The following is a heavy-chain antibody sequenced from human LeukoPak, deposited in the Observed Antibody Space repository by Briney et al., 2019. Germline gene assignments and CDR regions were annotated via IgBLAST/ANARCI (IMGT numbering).Heavy chain of an antibody. V-gene: IGHV4-38-2*02. J-gene: IGHJ4*02. CDR3: AGVVPAATKGYFDY. Sequence: SETLSLTCTVSGYSISSGYYWGWIRQPPGKGLEWIGSIYHSGSTYYNPSLKSRVTISVDTSKNQFSLKLSSVTAADTAVYYCAGVVPAATKGYFDYWGQGTLVTVSS. CDR2: IYHSGST. D-gene: IGHD2-2*01. CDR1: GYSISSGYY.